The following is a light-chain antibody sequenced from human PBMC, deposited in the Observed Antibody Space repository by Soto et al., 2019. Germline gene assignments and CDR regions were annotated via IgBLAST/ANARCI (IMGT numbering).Light chain of an antibody. CDR2: EVS. CDR3: SSYAGSNKLGV. J-gene: IGLJ1*01. V-gene: IGLV2-8*01. CDR1: SSDVGGYNY. Sequence: QSALTQPPSASGSPGQSVTISCTGTSSDVGGYNYVSWYQQHPGKAPNLMIYEVSKRPSGVPVRFSGSKSGNTASLTVSGLQAEDEADYYCSSYAGSNKLGVFGTGTKVTVL.